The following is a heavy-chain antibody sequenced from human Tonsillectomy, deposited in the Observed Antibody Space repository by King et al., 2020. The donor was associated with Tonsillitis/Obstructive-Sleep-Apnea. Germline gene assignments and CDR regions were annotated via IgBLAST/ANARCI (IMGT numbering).Heavy chain of an antibody. J-gene: IGHJ3*01. Sequence: VQLVESGGGLVQPGGSLRLSCAASGFMFSDYDMHWVRQSPGNGLEWVAAVGTAGDTYYPDSVKGRFIISRDNATNSLRLQMYSLRAGDTAVYYCARSHCINSNCFYDAFDVWGQGTLVTVSS. CDR1: GFMFSDYD. D-gene: IGHD3-16*01. CDR2: VGTAGDT. CDR3: ARSHCINSNCFYDAFDV. V-gene: IGHV3-13*01.